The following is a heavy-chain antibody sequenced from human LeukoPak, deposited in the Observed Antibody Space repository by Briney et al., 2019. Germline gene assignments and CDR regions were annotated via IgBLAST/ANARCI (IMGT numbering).Heavy chain of an antibody. J-gene: IGHJ5*02. Sequence: GGSLRLSCAASGFTFSNAWMTWVRQAPGKGLEWVGRIKRKTDVGTTDYAAPVKGRFTISRDDSKNTLYLQMNSLKTEDTAVYYCTTDSPVSTAAGTIMPWGQGALVTVSS. CDR3: TTDSPVSTAAGTIMP. CDR1: GFTFSNAW. D-gene: IGHD6-13*01. V-gene: IGHV3-15*01. CDR2: IKRKTDVGTT.